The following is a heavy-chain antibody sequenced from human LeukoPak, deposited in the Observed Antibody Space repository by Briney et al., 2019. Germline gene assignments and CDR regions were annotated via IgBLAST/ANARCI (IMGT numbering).Heavy chain of an antibody. CDR3: ATLHDSSGYYIFDY. D-gene: IGHD3-22*01. Sequence: PGGSLRLSCAASGFTFSSYAMSWVRQAPGKGLEWVSAISGSGGSTYYADSVKGRFTISRDNSKNTLYLQMNSLRAEDTAVYYCATLHDSSGYYIFDYWGQGTLVTVSS. V-gene: IGHV3-23*01. CDR2: ISGSGGST. CDR1: GFTFSSYA. J-gene: IGHJ4*02.